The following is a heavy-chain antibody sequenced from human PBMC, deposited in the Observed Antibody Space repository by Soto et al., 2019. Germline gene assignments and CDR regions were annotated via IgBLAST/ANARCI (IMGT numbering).Heavy chain of an antibody. J-gene: IGHJ4*02. CDR1: GFTFSSHA. CDR2: ISGSGGGT. Sequence: GGSLRLSCAASGFTFSSHAMSWVRQAPGKGLEWVSAISGSGGGTYYADSVKGRFTVSRDNAKKTMSLQMNNLRAEDTAVYYCATWRGGYTYGLDHWGQGTPVTVSS. V-gene: IGHV3-23*01. CDR3: ATWRGGYTYGLDH. D-gene: IGHD5-18*01.